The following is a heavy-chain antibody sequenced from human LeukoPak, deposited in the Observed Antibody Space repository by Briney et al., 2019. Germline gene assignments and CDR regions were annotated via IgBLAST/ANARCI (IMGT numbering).Heavy chain of an antibody. V-gene: IGHV4-31*03. J-gene: IGHJ4*02. Sequence: LSLTCTVSGGSISSGGYYWSWIRQHPGTGLEWIGYIYYSGSTYYNPSLKSRVTISVDTSKNQFSLKLSSVTAADTAVYYCARGKASTTYSRFDYWGQGTLVTVSS. CDR1: GGSISSGGYY. D-gene: IGHD2-15*01. CDR3: ARGKASTTYSRFDY. CDR2: IYYSGST.